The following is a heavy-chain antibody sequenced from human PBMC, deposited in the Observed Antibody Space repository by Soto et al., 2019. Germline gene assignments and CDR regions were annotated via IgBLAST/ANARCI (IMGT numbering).Heavy chain of an antibody. CDR1: GFTFSDYY. CDR2: ISSSSSYT. D-gene: IGHD3-16*01. CDR3: AREATLGSPYVYFQH. J-gene: IGHJ1*01. V-gene: IGHV3-11*05. Sequence: QVQLVESGGGLVKPGGSLRLSCAASGFTFSDYYMSWIRQAPGKGLEWVSYISSSSSYTNYADSVKGRFTISRDNAKNSLYLQMNSLRAEDTAVYYCAREATLGSPYVYFQHWGQGTLVTVSS.